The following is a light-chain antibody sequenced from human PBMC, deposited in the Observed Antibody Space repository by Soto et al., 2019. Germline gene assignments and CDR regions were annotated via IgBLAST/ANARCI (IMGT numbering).Light chain of an antibody. CDR1: QSVSSN. Sequence: EIVMTQSPATLSVSPGERATLSCRASQSVSSNLAWYQQKPGQAPRLLIYGASTRATGIPARFSGSGSGTEFTLTISSLQSEDFAVYYRQQYNKWPPWTFGQGTKVEIK. V-gene: IGKV3-15*01. CDR3: QQYNKWPPWT. J-gene: IGKJ1*01. CDR2: GAS.